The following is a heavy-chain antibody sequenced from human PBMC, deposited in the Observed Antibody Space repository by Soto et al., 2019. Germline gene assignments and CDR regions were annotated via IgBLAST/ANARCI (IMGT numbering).Heavy chain of an antibody. CDR1: GGSFSGYY. D-gene: IGHD5-18*01. CDR2: INHSGNT. J-gene: IGHJ6*02. Sequence: PSETLSLTCAVYGGSFSGYYWSWIRQPPGKGLEWIGEINHSGNTNYNPSLKSRVTISVDTSKNQFSLKLSSVTAADTAVYYCARGIGPRIGGYSYGSPDPYYYYYYGMDVWGQGTTVTVSS. CDR3: ARGIGPRIGGYSYGSPDPYYYYYYGMDV. V-gene: IGHV4-34*01.